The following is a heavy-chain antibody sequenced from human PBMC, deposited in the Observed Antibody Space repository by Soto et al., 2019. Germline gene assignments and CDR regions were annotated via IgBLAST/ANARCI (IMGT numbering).Heavy chain of an antibody. J-gene: IGHJ4*02. CDR3: ARGDTLPGY. CDR2: ISYDGSNK. D-gene: IGHD3-10*01. CDR1: GFSFSRYG. V-gene: IGHV3-33*01. Sequence: QVQLVESGGGVVQPGRALRLSCEASGFSFSRYGMHWVRQAPGKGLEWVAIISYDGSNKYYVDSVKGRFTISRDNSKNTLYLEMNSLRAEDTAVYYCARGDTLPGYWGQGTLVTVSS.